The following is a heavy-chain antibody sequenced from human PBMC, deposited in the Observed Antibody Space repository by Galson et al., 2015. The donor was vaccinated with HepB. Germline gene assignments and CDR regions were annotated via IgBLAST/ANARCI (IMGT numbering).Heavy chain of an antibody. Sequence: SVKVSCKASGYTFTGYYMHWVRQAPGQGLEWMGWINPNSGGTNYAQKFQGRVTMTRDTSISTAYMELSSLRSEDTAVYYCASEPNYDILTGPYYFDYWGQGTLVTVSS. CDR1: GYTFTGYY. J-gene: IGHJ4*02. V-gene: IGHV1-2*02. D-gene: IGHD3-9*01. CDR2: INPNSGGT. CDR3: ASEPNYDILTGPYYFDY.